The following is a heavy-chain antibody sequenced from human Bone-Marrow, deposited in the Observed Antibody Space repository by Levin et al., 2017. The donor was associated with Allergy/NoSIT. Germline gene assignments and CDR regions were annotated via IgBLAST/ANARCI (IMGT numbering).Heavy chain of an antibody. CDR3: GPHCGSASCYSSFNGG. J-gene: IGHJ4*02. D-gene: IGHD2-2*02. Sequence: HTGGSLRLSCAASGFTFSAYWMHWVRQAPGKGLVWVSHINSDGRRTTYADSVKGRFTISRDNAKNTLYLQMDSLRAEDTAVYYCGPHCGSASCYSSFNGGWGQGTLVTVSS. CDR1: GFTFSAYW. CDR2: INSDGRRT. V-gene: IGHV3-74*01.